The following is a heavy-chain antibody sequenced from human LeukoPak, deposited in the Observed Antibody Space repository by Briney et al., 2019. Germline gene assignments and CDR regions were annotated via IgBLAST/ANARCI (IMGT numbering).Heavy chain of an antibody. D-gene: IGHD3-22*01. CDR3: ARGGSKSLGGGTYYYDSSGYYGY. CDR1: GYTFTGYY. CDR2: TNPNSGGT. J-gene: IGHJ4*02. Sequence: ASVKVSCKASGYTFTGYYMHWVRQAPGQGLEWMGWTNPNSGGTNYAQKFQGRVTMTRDTSISTAYMELSRLRSDDTAVYYCARGGSKSLGGGTYYYDSSGYYGYWGQGTLVTVSS. V-gene: IGHV1-2*02.